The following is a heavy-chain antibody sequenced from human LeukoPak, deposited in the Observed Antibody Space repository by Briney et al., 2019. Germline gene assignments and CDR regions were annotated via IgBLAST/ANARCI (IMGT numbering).Heavy chain of an antibody. D-gene: IGHD3-10*01. CDR2: INPHSGVT. CDR3: ARVRSYGSGPHVLDI. J-gene: IGHJ3*02. Sequence: ASVKVSCKAAGYTFTGYDMHWVRQAPGQGLEWMGSINPHSGVTNYAQKFQGGVTMTRDTSITTAYMVLSRLTSDDTAVYYCARVRSYGSGPHVLDICGQGTMVSVSS. V-gene: IGHV1-2*02. CDR1: GYTFTGYD.